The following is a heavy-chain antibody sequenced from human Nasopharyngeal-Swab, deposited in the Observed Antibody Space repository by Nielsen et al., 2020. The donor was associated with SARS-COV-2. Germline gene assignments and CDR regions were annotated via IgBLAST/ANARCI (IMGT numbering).Heavy chain of an antibody. CDR3: ATYYDYVWGSIRYKGRFDH. V-gene: IGHV1-24*01. Sequence: ASVKVSCKVSGYALSELYMHWVRQAPGKGLEWMGGFDPGDGKTIYAQKFQGKVTMTEDTSTNTAYMEMSRLRFDDTAVYYCATYYDYVWGSIRYKGRFDHWGPGTLVTVSS. J-gene: IGHJ4*02. D-gene: IGHD3-16*02. CDR1: GYALSELY. CDR2: FDPGDGKT.